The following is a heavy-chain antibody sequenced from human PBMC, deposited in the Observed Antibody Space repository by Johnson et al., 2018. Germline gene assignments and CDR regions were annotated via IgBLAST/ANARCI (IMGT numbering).Heavy chain of an antibody. J-gene: IGHJ3*02. CDR3: TTDPAGTDAFDI. Sequence: VQLVQSGGGLVKPGGSLRLSCAASGFTFSNAWMNWVRQAPGKGLEWVGSIKSKTDGGTTDYAAPVKGRFTSPRDDSKNTLYLQMNSRKTEDTAVYYITTDPAGTDAFDIWGQGTMVTVSS. CDR2: IKSKTDGGTT. V-gene: IGHV3-15*07. CDR1: GFTFSNAW.